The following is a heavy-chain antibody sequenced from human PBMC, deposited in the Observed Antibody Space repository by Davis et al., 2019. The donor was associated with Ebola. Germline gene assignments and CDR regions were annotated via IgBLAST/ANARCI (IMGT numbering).Heavy chain of an antibody. Sequence: AASVKVSCKASGYTFTGYYMHWVRPAPGHGLAWMGWINPNSGGTNYAQKFQGWVTMTRDTSISTAYMELSRLRSDDTAVDYCARGGWHDYGDDDYGMDVWGQGTTVTVSS. CDR2: INPNSGGT. CDR3: ARGGWHDYGDDDYGMDV. V-gene: IGHV1-2*04. D-gene: IGHD4-17*01. J-gene: IGHJ6*02. CDR1: GYTFTGYY.